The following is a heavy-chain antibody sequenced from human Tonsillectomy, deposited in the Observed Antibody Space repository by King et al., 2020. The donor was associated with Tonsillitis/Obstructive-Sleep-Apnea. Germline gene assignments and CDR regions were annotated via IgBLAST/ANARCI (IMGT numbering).Heavy chain of an antibody. V-gene: IGHV3-30*04. Sequence: VQLVESGGGVVQPGRSLRLSCAASGFTFSRFEMHWVRQAPGKGLEWVTFISYDGSIKYYADSVKGRFTISRDNSKNTLYLQMNSLRVEDTSVYYCASVSMDVGAVSSKGYYYGMDVWGQGTTATISS. CDR2: ISYDGSIK. J-gene: IGHJ6*02. CDR3: ASVSMDVGAVSSKGYYYGMDV. D-gene: IGHD5-12*01. CDR1: GFTFSRFE.